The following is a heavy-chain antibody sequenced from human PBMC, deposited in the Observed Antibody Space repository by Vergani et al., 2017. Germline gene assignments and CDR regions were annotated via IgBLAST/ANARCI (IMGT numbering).Heavy chain of an antibody. V-gene: IGHV5-51*01. CDR2: IYPGDSDT. Sequence: EVQLVQSGAEVKKPGESLKISCKCSGYSFTSYWLGWVRQMPGKGLEWMGIIYPGDSDTRYSPSFQGQVTISADKSISTAYLQWSSLKASDTAMYYCARHVRYSDSSGYYWIDYWGQGTLVTVSS. CDR3: ARHVRYSDSSGYYWIDY. D-gene: IGHD3-22*01. CDR1: GYSFTSYW. J-gene: IGHJ4*02.